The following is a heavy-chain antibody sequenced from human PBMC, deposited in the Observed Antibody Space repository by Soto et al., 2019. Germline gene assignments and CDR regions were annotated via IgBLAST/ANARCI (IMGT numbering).Heavy chain of an antibody. CDR1: GFIFPNAW. D-gene: IGHD2-21*01. Sequence: SGGSLRLSCEASGFIFPNAWMSWVRQGPGKGLEWVARIKSQTDGGATDYAAAVKGRFTISRDDSKNTVYLRMDSLKSDDTAVYYCVTDPIKLWPYDYWGQGTLVTVSS. J-gene: IGHJ4*02. CDR2: IKSQTDGGAT. V-gene: IGHV3-15*01. CDR3: VTDPIKLWPYDY.